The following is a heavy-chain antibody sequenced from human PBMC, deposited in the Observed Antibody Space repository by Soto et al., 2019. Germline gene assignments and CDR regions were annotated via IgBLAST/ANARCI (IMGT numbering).Heavy chain of an antibody. J-gene: IGHJ4*02. CDR2: IYHSGSA. CDR3: ARSRWMPAGGSPSDF. Sequence: QVQLQESGPGLVKPSGTLSLTCDVSGSSISDHSAYWTWIRQPPGKGLEWIGYIYHSGSAYYNPSLKSRLTISVDKSKSQFSLTLVSVTAADTGVYFCARSRWMPAGGSPSDFWGQGIMVTVS. D-gene: IGHD6-13*01. CDR1: GSSISDHSAY. V-gene: IGHV4-61*01.